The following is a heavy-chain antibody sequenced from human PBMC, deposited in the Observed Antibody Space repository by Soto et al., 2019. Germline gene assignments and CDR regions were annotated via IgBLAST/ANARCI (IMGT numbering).Heavy chain of an antibody. V-gene: IGHV5-10-1*01. CDR2: IDPSDSYT. J-gene: IGHJ5*02. Sequence: GESLKISCKGSGYSFTSYWISWVRQMPGKGLEWMGRIDPSDSYTNYSPSFQGHVTISADKSISTAYLQWSSLKASDTAMYYWARNPSSGWILVDPWGQGTLVTVSS. CDR3: ARNPSSGWILVDP. D-gene: IGHD6-19*01. CDR1: GYSFTSYW.